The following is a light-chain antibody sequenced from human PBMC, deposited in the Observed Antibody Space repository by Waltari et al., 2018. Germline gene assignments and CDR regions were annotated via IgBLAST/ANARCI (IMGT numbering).Light chain of an antibody. V-gene: IGLV3-1*01. Sequence: SYELTQPPSVSVSPGQTASITCSGDKLGDKYVCWYQQRPGHSPAVVIYQDSLRPSGIPERFSGSNSGNTATLTISGTQPVDDAAYYCQAWDSGVVFGGGTKLTVL. CDR3: QAWDSGVV. CDR2: QDS. J-gene: IGLJ3*02. CDR1: KLGDKY.